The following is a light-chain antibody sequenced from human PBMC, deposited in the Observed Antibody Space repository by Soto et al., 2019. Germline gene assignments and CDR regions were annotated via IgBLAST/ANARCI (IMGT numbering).Light chain of an antibody. Sequence: QAVVTQPPSASGTPGQRVTISCSGSNSNIGGDTINWYQQLPGMAPRLLIYSDGQRPSGVPARFSGSKSGTSASLTISGLQPEDEADYYCEAWDDSLNGQRVFGGGTKLTVL. CDR2: SDG. CDR1: NSNIGGDT. CDR3: EAWDDSLNGQRV. V-gene: IGLV1-44*01. J-gene: IGLJ3*02.